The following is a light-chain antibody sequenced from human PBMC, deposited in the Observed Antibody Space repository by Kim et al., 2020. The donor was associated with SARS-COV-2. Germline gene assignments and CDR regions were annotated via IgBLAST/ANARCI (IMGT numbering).Light chain of an antibody. CDR2: AVS. CDR3: QQTYSVPNT. J-gene: IGKJ2*01. CDR1: RSISTS. Sequence: SASVGDRVTITCLARRSISTSLHWYQHIPGKAPKFLIYAVSSLQSGVPSRFSGSGSGTDFTLTINSLQPEDFATYYCQQTYSVPNTFGQGTKLEI. V-gene: IGKV1-39*01.